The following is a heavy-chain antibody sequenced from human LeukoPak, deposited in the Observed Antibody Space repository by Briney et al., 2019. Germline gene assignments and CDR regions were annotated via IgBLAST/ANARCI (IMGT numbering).Heavy chain of an antibody. J-gene: IGHJ6*02. Sequence: GGSLRLSCAASGFTFSSYAMSWVRQAPGKGLEWVSSISSSSSYIYYADSVKGRFTISRDNAKNSLYLQMNSLRAEDTAVYYCASAPVLRFLEWLSTPTTTYGMDVWGQGTTVTVSS. CDR3: ASAPVLRFLEWLSTPTTTYGMDV. D-gene: IGHD3-3*01. CDR1: GFTFSSYA. V-gene: IGHV3-21*01. CDR2: ISSSSSYI.